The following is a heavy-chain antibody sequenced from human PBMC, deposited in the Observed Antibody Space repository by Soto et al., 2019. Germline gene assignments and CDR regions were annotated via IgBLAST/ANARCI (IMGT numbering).Heavy chain of an antibody. CDR2: IDWEDTK. Sequence: SGHPLAHPQRPLTLTCTVSGFSLSGTGMRVTWVRQPPGKALEWLARIDWEDTKLYSSSLKTRLTISRDTSKNQVVLTMTSIDPADTGTYYCARPFYGMDVWGQGTTVTVSS. J-gene: IGHJ6*02. CDR3: ARPFYGMDV. V-gene: IGHV2-70*04. CDR1: GFSLSGTGMR.